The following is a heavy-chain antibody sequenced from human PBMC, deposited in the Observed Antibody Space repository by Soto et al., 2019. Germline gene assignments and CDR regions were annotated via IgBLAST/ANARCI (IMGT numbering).Heavy chain of an antibody. CDR2: IIPIFGTA. V-gene: IGHV1-69*06. CDR3: AGGPGGAARPYYYYGMDV. D-gene: IGHD6-6*01. Sequence: QVQLVQSGAEVKKPGSSVKVSCKASGGTFSSYAISWVRQAPGQGLEWMGGIIPIFGTANYAQKFQGRVTITADKSTSTAYRERSSLRSEDTAVYYCAGGPGGAARPYYYYGMDVWGQGTTFTVSS. J-gene: IGHJ6*02. CDR1: GGTFSSYA.